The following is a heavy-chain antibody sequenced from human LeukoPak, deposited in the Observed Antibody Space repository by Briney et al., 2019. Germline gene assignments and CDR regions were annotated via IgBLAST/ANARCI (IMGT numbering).Heavy chain of an antibody. CDR2: INLDGSEK. D-gene: IGHD5-12*01. V-gene: IGHV3-7*01. CDR1: GFIFSTSW. J-gene: IGHJ4*02. Sequence: GGSLRLSCTASGFIFSTSWMTWVRQAPGKGLEWVANINLDGSEKYYVDSVKGRFTISRDNAKNSLYLQMNSLRAEDTAVYYCARGITSGPRRYDVRNFDYWGQGTPVTVSS. CDR3: ARGITSGPRRYDVRNFDY.